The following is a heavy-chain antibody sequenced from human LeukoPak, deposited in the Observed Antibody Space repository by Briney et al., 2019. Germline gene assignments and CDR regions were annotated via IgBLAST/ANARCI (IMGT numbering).Heavy chain of an antibody. V-gene: IGHV3-30-3*01. J-gene: IGHJ4*02. CDR3: ARDDTVIFCSSPSCYHYYFDF. CDR2: LSYDGSNK. D-gene: IGHD2-2*01. Sequence: PGRSLRLFCAASGFTFSNYAMHWVRQSPGKGLEWVAVLSYDGSNKLYAGSVEGRFTISRDNSKSTLYLQMNSLTPEDTAVYYCARDDTVIFCSSPSCYHYYFDFWGQGTLVTVSS. CDR1: GFTFSNYA.